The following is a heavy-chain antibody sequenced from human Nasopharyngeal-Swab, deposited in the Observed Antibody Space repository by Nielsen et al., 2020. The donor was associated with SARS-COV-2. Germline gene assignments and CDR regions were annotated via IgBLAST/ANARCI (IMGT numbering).Heavy chain of an antibody. V-gene: IGHV1-69*13. D-gene: IGHD5-18*01. Sequence: SVKVSCKASGYTFTSYAISWVRQAPGQGLEWMGGIIPIFGTANYAQKFQGRVTITADESTSTAYMELSSLRSEDTAVYYCARDQDTAMVAYYYYGMDVWGQGTTVTVSS. J-gene: IGHJ6*02. CDR3: ARDQDTAMVAYYYYGMDV. CDR1: GYTFTSYA. CDR2: IIPIFGTA.